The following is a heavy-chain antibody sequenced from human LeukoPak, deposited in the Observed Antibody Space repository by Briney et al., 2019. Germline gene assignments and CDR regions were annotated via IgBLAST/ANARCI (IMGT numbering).Heavy chain of an antibody. CDR1: GGAISSYY. Sequence: PSETLSLTCSVSGGAISSYYWTWIRQPPGKGLEWIGYINYSGSTNYNPSLKSRVTMSVDTSKNQFSLKLSFVTAADTAVYYCARGGYSSSWYYFDRWGQGTLVTVSS. CDR2: INYSGST. V-gene: IGHV4-59*01. J-gene: IGHJ4*02. D-gene: IGHD6-13*01. CDR3: ARGGYSSSWYYFDR.